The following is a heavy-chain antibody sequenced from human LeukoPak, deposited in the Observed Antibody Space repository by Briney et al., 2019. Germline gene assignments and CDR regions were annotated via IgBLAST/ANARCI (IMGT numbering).Heavy chain of an antibody. Sequence: GGSLRLSCAASGFTFSSYGMHWVRQAPGKGLEWVAVISYDGSNKYYADSVKGRFTISRDNSENTLYLQMNSLRAEDTAVYYCARGMSGYYYFDYWGQGTLVTVSS. CDR2: ISYDGSNK. D-gene: IGHD3-3*01. CDR3: ARGMSGYYYFDY. CDR1: GFTFSSYG. J-gene: IGHJ4*02. V-gene: IGHV3-30*03.